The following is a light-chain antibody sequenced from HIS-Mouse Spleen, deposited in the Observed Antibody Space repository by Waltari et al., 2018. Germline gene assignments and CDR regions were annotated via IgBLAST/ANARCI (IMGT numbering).Light chain of an antibody. Sequence: SYVLTKPPSVSVAPGKTARITCGGNNIGSKSVHWYQQKPGQAPVLVVYDDSDRPSGIPGRFSGSNSGNTATLNISRVEAGDEAGYYCQVWDSSSDHVVFGGGTKLTVL. CDR1: NIGSKS. J-gene: IGLJ2*01. CDR2: DDS. V-gene: IGLV3-21*03. CDR3: QVWDSSSDHVV.